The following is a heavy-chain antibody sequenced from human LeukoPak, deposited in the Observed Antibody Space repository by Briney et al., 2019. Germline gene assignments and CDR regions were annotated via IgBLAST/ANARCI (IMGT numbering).Heavy chain of an antibody. V-gene: IGHV4-34*01. J-gene: IGHJ5*02. CDR2: INHSGSS. CDR3: ARGPMRSWFDP. CDR1: GGSFSGYS. Sequence: SETLSLTCAVYGGSFSGYSWNWIRQPPGKGLEWIGEINHSGSSNYSPSLKSRVTISLDTSKNQFSLKLTSITAADTVVYYCARGPMRSWFDPWGQGTLVTVSS.